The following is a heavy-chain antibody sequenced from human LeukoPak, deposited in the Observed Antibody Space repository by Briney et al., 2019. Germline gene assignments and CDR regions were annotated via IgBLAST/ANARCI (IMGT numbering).Heavy chain of an antibody. CDR3: ARHGIYACSESYYDPFDY. CDR1: GSSISSSSYY. CDR2: MSYKYSGST. D-gene: IGHD3-10*02. J-gene: IGHJ4*02. Sequence: PSETLSLTCTVSGSSISSSSYYWGWIRQPPGKGLEWIGSMSYKYSGSTYYNPSLKSRVTISVDTSKNQFSLRLSSVTAADTAVYYCARHGIYACSESYYDPFDYWGQGTLVTVSS. V-gene: IGHV4-39*01.